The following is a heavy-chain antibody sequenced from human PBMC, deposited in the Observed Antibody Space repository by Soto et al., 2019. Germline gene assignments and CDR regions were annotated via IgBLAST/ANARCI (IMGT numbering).Heavy chain of an antibody. CDR1: GFIFSSST. CDR3: ARDLGELSAV. V-gene: IGHV3-21*01. Sequence: EVQLVESGGGLVKPGGSLRLSCAGSGFIFSSSTMSWVRQAPGKGLEWVSSISSSSSYIYSADSLKGRFTISRDNAKNSLYLQVNSLTAEDTAVYYCARDLGELSAVWGQGTLVTVSS. CDR2: ISSSSSYI. J-gene: IGHJ4*02. D-gene: IGHD3-10*01.